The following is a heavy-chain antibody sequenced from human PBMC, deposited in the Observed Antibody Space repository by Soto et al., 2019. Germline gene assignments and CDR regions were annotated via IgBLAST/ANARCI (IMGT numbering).Heavy chain of an antibody. CDR3: AKAGTETYYDFWSGYYHNWFDP. CDR1: GFTFSSYA. V-gene: IGHV3-23*01. J-gene: IGHJ5*02. D-gene: IGHD3-3*01. CDR2: ISGSGGST. Sequence: GGSLRLSCASSGFTFSSYAMSLVRQAPGKGLEWVSAISGSGGSTYYADSVKGRFTISRDNSKNTLYLQMNSLRAEDTAVYYCAKAGTETYYDFWSGYYHNWFDPWGQGTLVTVSS.